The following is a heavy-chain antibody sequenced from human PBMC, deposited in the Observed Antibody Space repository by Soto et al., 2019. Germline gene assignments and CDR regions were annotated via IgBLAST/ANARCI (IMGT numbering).Heavy chain of an antibody. Sequence: GGSLRLSCAASGFTFSSYGMHWVRQAPGKGLEWVAVIWYDGSNKYYADSVKGRFTTSRDNSKNTLYLQMNSLRAEDTAVYYCARDTGSSDFDYWGQGTLVTVSS. CDR3: ARDTGSSDFDY. D-gene: IGHD1-26*01. J-gene: IGHJ4*02. CDR1: GFTFSSYG. V-gene: IGHV3-33*01. CDR2: IWYDGSNK.